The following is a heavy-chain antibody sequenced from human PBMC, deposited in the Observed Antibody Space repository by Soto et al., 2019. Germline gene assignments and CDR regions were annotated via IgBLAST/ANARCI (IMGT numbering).Heavy chain of an antibody. CDR1: GGSFGNSA. CDR3: ATGVIWIGYFTVDS. D-gene: IGHD3-3*01. V-gene: IGHV1-69*13. Sequence: SVKVSCKAAGGSFGNSAINWVRQTPGQGLEWLGGFIPVYRTLNYAQKFQGRVTITADESTGTAYMTLSSLASDDTAVYYCATGVIWIGYFTVDSWGQGTRVTVAS. J-gene: IGHJ4*02. CDR2: FIPVYRTL.